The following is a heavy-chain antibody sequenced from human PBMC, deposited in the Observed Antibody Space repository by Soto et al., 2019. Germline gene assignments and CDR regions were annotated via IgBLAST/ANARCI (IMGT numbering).Heavy chain of an antibody. CDR2: INHSGST. Sequence: QVQLQQWGAGLLKPSETLSLTCAVYGGSFSGYYWNWIRQPPGKGLEWIGEINHSGSTNYNPSLKSSVTLQVDTSKNQFSMKLSYVTAADTDVYYCARGWERIFDYWCQGTLVTVSS. CDR3: ARGWERIFDY. J-gene: IGHJ4*02. CDR1: GGSFSGYY. D-gene: IGHD1-26*01. V-gene: IGHV4-34*01.